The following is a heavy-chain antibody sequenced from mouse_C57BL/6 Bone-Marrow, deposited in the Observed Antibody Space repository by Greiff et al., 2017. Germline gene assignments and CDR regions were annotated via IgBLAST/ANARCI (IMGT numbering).Heavy chain of an antibody. V-gene: IGHV1-80*01. CDR3: AGGRDGWWFAY. J-gene: IGHJ3*01. Sequence: QVQLQQSGAELVKPGASVKISCKASGYAFSSYWMNWVKQRPGKGLEWIGQIYPGDGDTNYNGKFKGKATLTADKSSSTAYMRLSSLTSEDSAVYFCAGGRDGWWFAYWGQGTLVTVSA. CDR2: IYPGDGDT. D-gene: IGHD2-3*01. CDR1: GYAFSSYW.